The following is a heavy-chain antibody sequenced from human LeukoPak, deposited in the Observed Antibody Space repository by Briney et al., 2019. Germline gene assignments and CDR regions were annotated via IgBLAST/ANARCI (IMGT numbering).Heavy chain of an antibody. Sequence: ASVKVSCKASGYTFTSYAMNWVRQAPGQGLEWMGWINTNTGNPTYAQGFTGRFVFSLDTSVSTAYLQISSLKAEDTAVYYCARDGYYGSGSYSNWFDPWGQGTLVTVSS. D-gene: IGHD3-10*01. J-gene: IGHJ5*02. CDR2: INTNTGNP. CDR1: GYTFTSYA. V-gene: IGHV7-4-1*02. CDR3: ARDGYYGSGSYSNWFDP.